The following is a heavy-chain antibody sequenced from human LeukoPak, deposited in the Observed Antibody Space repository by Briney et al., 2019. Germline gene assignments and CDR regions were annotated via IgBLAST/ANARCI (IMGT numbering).Heavy chain of an antibody. CDR2: ISYDGSNK. Sequence: PGRSLRLSCAASGFTFSSYGMHWVRQAPGKGLEWVAVISYDGSNKYYADSAKGRFTISRDNSKNTLYLQMNSLRAEDTAVYYCAKDSSGRYGMDVWGQGTTVTVSS. D-gene: IGHD3-22*01. CDR1: GFTFSSYG. J-gene: IGHJ6*02. V-gene: IGHV3-30*18. CDR3: AKDSSGRYGMDV.